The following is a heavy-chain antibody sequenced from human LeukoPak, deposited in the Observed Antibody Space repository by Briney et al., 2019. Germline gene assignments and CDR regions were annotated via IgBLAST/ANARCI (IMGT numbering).Heavy chain of an antibody. D-gene: IGHD3-22*01. V-gene: IGHV1-69*02. CDR1: VGTFSSYT. CDR3: ARGTYYYDSSGSNPRWDYFDY. Sequence: SVKVSCKASVGTFSSYTISWVRQAPGHGLEWMGRIIPILGIANYAQKFQGRVTITADKSTSTDYMELSSLRSEDTAVYYCARGTYYYDSSGSNPRWDYFDYWGQGTLVTVSS. J-gene: IGHJ4*02. CDR2: IIPILGIA.